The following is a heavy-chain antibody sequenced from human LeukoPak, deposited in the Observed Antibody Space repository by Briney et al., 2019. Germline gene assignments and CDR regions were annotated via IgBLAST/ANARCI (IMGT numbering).Heavy chain of an antibody. CDR3: ARDRRSTSCRSYPCGDAFDI. V-gene: IGHV4-59*01. Sequence: SETLYLTFTVPGCPIISYYWSWIRQPPGKGLKWIGYIYYSGSTNYNPSLKSRVTISVDMSKTQCSLKLSSVNAAETAVYYGARDRRSTSCRSYPCGDAFDIWGQGTMVTVSS. CDR2: IYYSGST. CDR1: GCPIISYY. J-gene: IGHJ3*02. D-gene: IGHD2-2*01.